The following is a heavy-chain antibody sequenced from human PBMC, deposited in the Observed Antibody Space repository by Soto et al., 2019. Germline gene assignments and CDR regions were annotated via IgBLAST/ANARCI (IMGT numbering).Heavy chain of an antibody. V-gene: IGHV3-23*01. Sequence: GGSLRLSCAASGFPFSSYAMSWVRQAPGKGLEWVSAISGSGGSTYYADSVKGRFTISRDNSKNTLYLQMNSLRAEDTAVYYCAKDPAVYLLQYFQHWGQGTLVTVSS. D-gene: IGHD3-16*02. CDR2: ISGSGGST. J-gene: IGHJ1*01. CDR3: AKDPAVYLLQYFQH. CDR1: GFPFSSYA.